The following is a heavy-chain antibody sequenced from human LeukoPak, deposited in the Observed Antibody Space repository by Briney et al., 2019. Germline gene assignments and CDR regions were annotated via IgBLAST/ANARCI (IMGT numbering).Heavy chain of an antibody. D-gene: IGHD1-26*01. CDR2: INSDGSST. Sequence: GGSLRLSCAASGFTFSSYWMHWVRQVPGKGLVWVSSINSDGSSTTYADSVKGRFTISRDNAKNTLHLQMNSLRVDDTAVYYCATSIVGFTYDEHFQHWGQGTLVTVSS. J-gene: IGHJ1*01. CDR3: ATSIVGFTYDEHFQH. CDR1: GFTFSSYW. V-gene: IGHV3-74*01.